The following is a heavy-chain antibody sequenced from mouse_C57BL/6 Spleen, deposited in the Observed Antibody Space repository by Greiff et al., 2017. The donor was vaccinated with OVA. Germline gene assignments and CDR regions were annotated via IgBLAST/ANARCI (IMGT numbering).Heavy chain of an antibody. CDR2: INYDGSST. Sequence: EVNVVESEGGLVQPGSSMKLSCTASGFTFSDYYMAWVRQVPEKGLEWVANINYDGSSTYYLDSLKSRFIISRDNAKNILYLQMSSLKSEDTATYYCARGYDYYYAMDYWGQGTSVTVSS. J-gene: IGHJ4*01. CDR1: GFTFSDYY. V-gene: IGHV5-16*01. D-gene: IGHD2-4*01. CDR3: ARGYDYYYAMDY.